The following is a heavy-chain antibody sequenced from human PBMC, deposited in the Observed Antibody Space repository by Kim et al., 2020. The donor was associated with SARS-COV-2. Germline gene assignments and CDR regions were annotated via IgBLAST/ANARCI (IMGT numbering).Heavy chain of an antibody. D-gene: IGHD6-13*01. CDR2: IYYSGST. V-gene: IGHV4-59*08. CDR1: GGSISSYY. Sequence: SETLSLTCTVSGGSISSYYWSWIRQPPGKGLEWIGYIYYSGSTNYNPSLKSRVTISVDTSKNQFSLKLSSVTAADTAVYYCARLRVFYYYMDVWCKGTTV. J-gene: IGHJ6*03. CDR3: ARLRVFYYYMDV.